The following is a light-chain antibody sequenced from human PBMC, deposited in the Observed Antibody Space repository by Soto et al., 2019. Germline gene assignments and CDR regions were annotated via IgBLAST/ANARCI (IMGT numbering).Light chain of an antibody. V-gene: IGLV2-8*01. CDR3: SSYAGSNNLV. Sequence: QSALTQPPSASGSPGQSVTISCTGTSSDIGRYNYVSWYQQHPGKAPKLMIYEVSKRPSGVPDRFSGSKSGNTASLTVSGRQAEDEAAYCCSSYAGSNNLVFGGGTKVTVL. CDR1: SSDIGRYNY. J-gene: IGLJ2*01. CDR2: EVS.